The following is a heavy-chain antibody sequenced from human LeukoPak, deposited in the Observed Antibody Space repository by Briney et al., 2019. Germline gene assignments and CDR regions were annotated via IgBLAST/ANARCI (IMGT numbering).Heavy chain of an antibody. CDR2: IYTSGST. CDR1: GGSISSYY. J-gene: IGHJ2*01. Sequence: PSETLSLTCTVSGGSISSYYWSWIRQPAGKGLEWIGRIYTSGSTNYNPSLKSRVTMSVDTSKNQFSLKLSSVTAADTAVYYCARDIVVVTAGIHSQDWYFDLWGRGTLVTVSS. V-gene: IGHV4-4*07. CDR3: ARDIVVVTAGIHSQDWYFDL. D-gene: IGHD2-21*02.